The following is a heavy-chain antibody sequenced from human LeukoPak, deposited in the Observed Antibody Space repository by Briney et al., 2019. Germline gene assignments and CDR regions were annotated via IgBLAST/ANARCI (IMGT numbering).Heavy chain of an antibody. V-gene: IGHV3-30*02. CDR2: IRYDGSNQ. Sequence: PGGSLRPSCAASGFTFSNHGMLWVRQAPGKGLEWVAFIRYDGSNQYYADSVKGRFTISRDSSKNTLYLQMNSLRDEDTAVYYCAKEVGVTTRGSFAYWGQGTLVTVSS. CDR1: GFTFSNHG. D-gene: IGHD1-26*01. CDR3: AKEVGVTTRGSFAY. J-gene: IGHJ4*02.